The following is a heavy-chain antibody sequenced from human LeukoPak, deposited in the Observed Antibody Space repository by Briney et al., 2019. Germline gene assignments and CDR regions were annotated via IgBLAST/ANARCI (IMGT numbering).Heavy chain of an antibody. CDR3: ARDGGNVRPFDY. J-gene: IGHJ4*02. CDR2: MNPNSGNT. V-gene: IGHV1-8*01. Sequence: GASVEVSCKASGYTFTSYEINWVRQATGQGLEWMGWMNPNSGNTGYAQKFQGRVTMTRNSSISTAYMELSSLRSEDTAMYYCARDGGNVRPFDYWGQGTLVTVSS. CDR1: GYTFTSYE. D-gene: IGHD4-23*01.